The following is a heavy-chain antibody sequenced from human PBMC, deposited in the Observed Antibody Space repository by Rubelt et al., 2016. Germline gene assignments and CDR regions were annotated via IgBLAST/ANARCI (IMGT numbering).Heavy chain of an antibody. V-gene: IGHV4-39*01. CDR3: ARCRGLGMIVEG. J-gene: IGHJ4*02. D-gene: IGHD3-22*01. CDR2: IYYSGST. Sequence: QLQLQESGPGLVKPSETLSLTCTVSGGSISSSSYYWGWIRQPPGKGLEWIGSIYYSGSTYYNPSLKSRVTISVDTSKNQFSLKLSSVTAADTAVYYCARCRGLGMIVEGWGQGTLVTVSS. CDR1: GGSISSSSYY.